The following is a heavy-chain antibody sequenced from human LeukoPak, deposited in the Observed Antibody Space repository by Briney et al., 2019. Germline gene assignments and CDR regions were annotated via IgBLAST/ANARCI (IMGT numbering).Heavy chain of an antibody. J-gene: IGHJ6*03. CDR1: GGSFSGYY. D-gene: IGHD3-9*01. CDR2: INHSGST. V-gene: IGHV4-34*01. Sequence: SETLSLTCAVYGGSFSGYYWSWIRQPPGKGLEWIGEINHSGSTNYNPSLKSRVSISVDTSKNQFSLKLSSVTAADTAVYYCARGPRYFDWLGNYYYYMDVWGKGTTVTVSS. CDR3: ARGPRYFDWLGNYYYYMDV.